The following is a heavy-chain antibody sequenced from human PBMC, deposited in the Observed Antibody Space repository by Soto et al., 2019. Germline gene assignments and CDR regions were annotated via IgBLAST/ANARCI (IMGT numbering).Heavy chain of an antibody. Sequence: XASLRLSCAASGFTFSSYGMHWVRQAPGKGLEWVAVIWYDGSNKYYADSVKGRFTISRDNSKNTLYLQMNSLRAEDTAVYYCARPTGQRYYYDSSGYYDYFDYWGQGTLVTVSS. CDR1: GFTFSSYG. J-gene: IGHJ4*02. CDR2: IWYDGSNK. V-gene: IGHV3-33*01. CDR3: ARPTGQRYYYDSSGYYDYFDY. D-gene: IGHD3-22*01.